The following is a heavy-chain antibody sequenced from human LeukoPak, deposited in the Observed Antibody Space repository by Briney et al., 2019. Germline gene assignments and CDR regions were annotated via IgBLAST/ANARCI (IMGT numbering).Heavy chain of an antibody. CDR2: VHSSGTT. Sequence: SETLSLTCTVSGASIDAYYWSWIRQTPGKELTWIGFVHSSGTTKHNPSLKGRVTISVGTSKNQFSLKISSVTPADTAVYFCARDYPWFDSWGQGTLVTVSS. CDR1: GASIDAYY. J-gene: IGHJ5*01. CDR3: ARDYPWFDS. D-gene: IGHD3-16*02. V-gene: IGHV4-59*01.